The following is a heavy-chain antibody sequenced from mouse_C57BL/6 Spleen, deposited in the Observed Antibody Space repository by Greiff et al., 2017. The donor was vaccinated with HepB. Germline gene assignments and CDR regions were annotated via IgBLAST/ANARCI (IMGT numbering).Heavy chain of an antibody. CDR1: GFTFSSYA. D-gene: IGHD4-1*01. J-gene: IGHJ2*01. V-gene: IGHV5-4*01. CDR3: ARNWDHPNYFDY. CDR2: ISDGGSYT. Sequence: EVQGVESGGGLVKPGGSLKLSCAASGFTFSSYAMSWVRQTPEKRLEWVATISDGGSYTYYPDNVKGRFTISRDNAKNNLYLQMSHLKSEDTAMYYCARNWDHPNYFDYWGQGTTLTVSS.